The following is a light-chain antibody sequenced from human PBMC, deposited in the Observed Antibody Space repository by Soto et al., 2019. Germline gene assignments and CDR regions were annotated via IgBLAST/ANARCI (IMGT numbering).Light chain of an antibody. J-gene: IGLJ1*01. Sequence: QSALTQPASVSGSPGQSITISCTGTSSDVGGYNYVSWYQQHPGKAPKLIIYDVSNRPSGIPDRFSGSKSGTTATLVITGLQTGDEADYYRGTWDSSLSAGLYVFGTGTKVTVL. CDR1: SSDVGGYNY. CDR3: GTWDSSLSAGLYV. V-gene: IGLV2-14*01. CDR2: DVS.